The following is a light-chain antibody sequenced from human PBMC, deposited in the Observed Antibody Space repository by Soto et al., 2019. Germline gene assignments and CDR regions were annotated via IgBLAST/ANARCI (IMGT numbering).Light chain of an antibody. Sequence: DIQMTQSPSTLSGSVGDRVTITCRASQTISSLLAWYQQKQWKSPKLLIYKASTLKSGVPSRFSGSGSGTKLDLSLSSLKTDDFATHYCQQYNGYSVAFGQGTKVEL. V-gene: IGKV1-5*03. CDR1: QTISSL. J-gene: IGKJ1*01. CDR3: QQYNGYSVA. CDR2: KAS.